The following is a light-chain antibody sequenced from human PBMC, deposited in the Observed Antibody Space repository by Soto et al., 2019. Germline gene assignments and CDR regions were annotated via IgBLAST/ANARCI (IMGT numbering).Light chain of an antibody. CDR1: QSVSSN. CDR2: GAS. Sequence: EIVFTQFPYTLSLSPGERATLSCRASQSVSSNLAWYQQKPGQAPRLLIYGASTRATGIPARFSGSGSGTEFTLTISSLRPDDFATYYCQQYNDYSAWTFGQGTKVDIK. V-gene: IGKV3-15*01. J-gene: IGKJ1*01. CDR3: QQYNDYSAWT.